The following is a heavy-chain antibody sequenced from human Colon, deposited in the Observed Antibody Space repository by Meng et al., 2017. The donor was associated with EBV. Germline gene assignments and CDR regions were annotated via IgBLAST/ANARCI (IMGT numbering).Heavy chain of an antibody. V-gene: IGHV4-4*02. Sequence: QGQVEASGPGLVKPSGTLSLPCAVSGGSLSSRNWWSWVRQPPGKGLEWIGEIYHSGSTNYNPSLKSRVTISVDESKNQFSLRLSSVTAADTAVYYCARVGAYCGGDCYHPRWGQGTLVTVSS. CDR1: GGSLSSRNW. J-gene: IGHJ4*02. CDR2: IYHSGST. CDR3: ARVGAYCGGDCYHPR. D-gene: IGHD2-21*02.